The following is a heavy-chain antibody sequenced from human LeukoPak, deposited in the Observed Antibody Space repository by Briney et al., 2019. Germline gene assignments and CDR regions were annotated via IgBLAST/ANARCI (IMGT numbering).Heavy chain of an antibody. CDR1: GFTFSSYS. J-gene: IGHJ5*02. V-gene: IGHV3-21*01. CDR3: ARLRGYTVATA. Sequence: GGSLRLSCAASGFTFSSYSMNWVRQAPGKGLEWVSSISSSSSYIYYADSVKGRFTISRDNAKNSLYLQMNSLRAGDTAVYYCARLRGYTVATAWGQGTLVTVSS. CDR2: ISSSSSYI. D-gene: IGHD5-12*01.